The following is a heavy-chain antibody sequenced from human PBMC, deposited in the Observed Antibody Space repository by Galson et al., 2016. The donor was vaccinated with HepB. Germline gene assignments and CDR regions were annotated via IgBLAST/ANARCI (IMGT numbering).Heavy chain of an antibody. J-gene: IGHJ4*02. Sequence: ETLSLTCAVSGDSIRSNNWWSWVRQPPGKGLEWIGEIYHSGSTNYNSSLKSRVTMSVDKSKNQFSLKLISATAADTAVYYCASQTSQYDGRGDHRPFAYWGQGTLVTVSS. D-gene: IGHD3-22*01. CDR3: ASQTSQYDGRGDHRPFAY. CDR1: GDSIRSNNW. CDR2: IYHSGST. V-gene: IGHV4-4*02.